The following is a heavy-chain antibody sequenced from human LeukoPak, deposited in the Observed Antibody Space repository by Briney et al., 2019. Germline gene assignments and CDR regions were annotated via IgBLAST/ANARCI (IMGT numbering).Heavy chain of an antibody. J-gene: IGHJ4*02. V-gene: IGHV3-23*01. CDR1: GFTFSSYA. CDR3: AKDARRDGYSYDY. CDR2: ISGSGGST. D-gene: IGHD5-24*01. Sequence: GGSLRLSCAASGFTFSSYAMNWVRQAPGKGQEWVSGISGSGGSTNYADSVEGRFTISRDNSNNTLYLQMNSLRAEDTAVYYCAKDARRDGYSYDYWGQGTLVTVSS.